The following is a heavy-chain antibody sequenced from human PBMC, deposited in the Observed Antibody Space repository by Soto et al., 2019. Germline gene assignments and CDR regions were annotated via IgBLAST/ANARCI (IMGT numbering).Heavy chain of an antibody. D-gene: IGHD1-26*01. CDR3: TRRKPGSEIDY. V-gene: IGHV3-73*02. CDR2: IRSKANSYAT. CDR1: GFTFCGSA. Sequence: EVQLVETGGGLVQPGGSLKLSCAASGFTFCGSAMHWVRQASGKGLEWVGRIRSKANSYATAYAASVKGRFTISRDDSKNTAYLQMNSLKTEDTAVYYCTRRKPGSEIDYWGQGTLVTVSS. J-gene: IGHJ4*02.